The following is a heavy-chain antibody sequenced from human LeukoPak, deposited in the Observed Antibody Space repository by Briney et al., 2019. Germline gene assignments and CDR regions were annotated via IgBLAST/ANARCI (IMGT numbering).Heavy chain of an antibody. D-gene: IGHD3-9*01. Sequence: SETLSLTCTVSGGSISSYYWSWIRQPPGKRLEWIGYIYYSGSTNYNPSLKSRVTISVDTSKNQFSLKLSSVTAADTAVYYCARVRGDILTVDYWGQGTLVTVSS. J-gene: IGHJ4*02. CDR2: IYYSGST. CDR1: GGSISSYY. CDR3: ARVRGDILTVDY. V-gene: IGHV4-59*01.